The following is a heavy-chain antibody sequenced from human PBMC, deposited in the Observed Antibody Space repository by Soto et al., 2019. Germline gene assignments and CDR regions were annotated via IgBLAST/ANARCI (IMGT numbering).Heavy chain of an antibody. CDR2: TYYTSRWYN. Sequence: PSQTLSLTCAISGDSVSNKSAAWNWIRQSPSRGLECLGRTYYTSRWYNDYAVSVIGRITISLDTSRNQFCLQLNSVTHEDTAVYYCARDRSPGSTSWYDCGCQGALVTVSS. V-gene: IGHV6-1*01. CDR3: ARDRSPGSTSWYDC. D-gene: IGHD2-2*01. CDR1: GDSVSNKSAA. J-gene: IGHJ5*01.